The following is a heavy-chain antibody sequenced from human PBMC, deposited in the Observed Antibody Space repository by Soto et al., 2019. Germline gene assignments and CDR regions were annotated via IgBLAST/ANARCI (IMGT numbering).Heavy chain of an antibody. Sequence: QVQLVQSGAEVKKPGASVKVSCKASGYTFTAYYMHWVRQAPGQGLEWMGWINPNSGGTNYAQKFQGWVTWTRDTSISTVYMQLSRLKSDDTAVYYCARGRRDIERWYFDLWGRGTLVTVSS. CDR1: GYTFTAYY. V-gene: IGHV1-2*04. CDR3: ARGRRDIERWYFDL. CDR2: INPNSGGT. D-gene: IGHD3-16*02. J-gene: IGHJ2*01.